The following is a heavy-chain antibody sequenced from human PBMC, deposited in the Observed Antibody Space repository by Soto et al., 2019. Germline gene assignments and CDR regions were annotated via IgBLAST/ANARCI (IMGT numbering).Heavy chain of an antibody. V-gene: IGHV1-2*02. J-gene: IGHJ5*02. CDR1: GYSFSHYF. CDR2: INSSNGGT. Sequence: QVHLVQSGPEVMKPGASVKVSCKASGYSFSHYFMHWVRQVPGQGLEWMGWINSSNGGTKYSQKFQGRLTMTTDTSTSTAYMELSRLTSDDMALYYCAREAYSASFGYVTNPNWFDPWGQGTLVSVSS. CDR3: AREAYSASFGYVTNPNWFDP. D-gene: IGHD2-2*03.